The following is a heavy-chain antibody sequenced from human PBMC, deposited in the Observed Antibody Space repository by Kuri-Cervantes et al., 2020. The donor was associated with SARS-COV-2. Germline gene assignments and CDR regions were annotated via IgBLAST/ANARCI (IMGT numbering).Heavy chain of an antibody. Sequence: GASLKISCAASGFTFSSYGMHWVRQAPGKGLEWVAVIWYDGSNKYYADSVKGRFTTSSDTSRNTQYLQMNSMIAEDTAVYYCAREASSDYDHYYYYYGMDVWGQGTTVTVSS. J-gene: IGHJ6*02. CDR1: GFTFSSYG. V-gene: IGHV3-33*01. CDR2: IWYDGSNK. CDR3: AREASSDYDHYYYYYGMDV. D-gene: IGHD5-12*01.